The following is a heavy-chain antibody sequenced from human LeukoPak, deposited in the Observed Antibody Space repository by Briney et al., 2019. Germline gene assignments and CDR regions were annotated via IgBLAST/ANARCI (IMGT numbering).Heavy chain of an antibody. CDR3: ATAVYDFWSGYYKEFDY. CDR1: GFTFSSYA. D-gene: IGHD3-3*01. V-gene: IGHV3-23*01. CDR2: ISGSGGST. J-gene: IGHJ4*02. Sequence: PGGSLRLSCAASGFTFSSYAMSWVRQAPGKGLEWVSAISGSGGSTYYADSVKGRFTISRDNSKNTLYLQMNSLRAEDTAVYYCATAVYDFWSGYYKEFDYWGQGTLVTVSS.